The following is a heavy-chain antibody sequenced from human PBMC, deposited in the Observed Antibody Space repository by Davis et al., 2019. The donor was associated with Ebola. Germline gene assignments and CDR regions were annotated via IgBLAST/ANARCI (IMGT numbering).Heavy chain of an antibody. CDR1: GYTFTSYG. D-gene: IGHD3-22*01. J-gene: IGHJ5*02. V-gene: IGHV1-18*01. Sequence: AASVKVSCKASGYTFTSYGISWVRQAPGQGLEWMGWISAYNGNTNYAQKLQGRVTMTTDTSTSTACMELRSLRSDDTAVYYCARSEDYYDSSGYYQYNWFDPWGQGTLVTVSS. CDR2: ISAYNGNT. CDR3: ARSEDYYDSSGYYQYNWFDP.